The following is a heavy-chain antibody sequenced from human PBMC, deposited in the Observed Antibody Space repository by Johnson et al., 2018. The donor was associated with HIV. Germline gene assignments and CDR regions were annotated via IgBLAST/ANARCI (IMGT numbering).Heavy chain of an antibody. D-gene: IGHD3-22*01. Sequence: EVQLVESGGGVVQPWRSLRLSCAASGFTLRSDVLHWVRQAPGKGLEWVSAISGGGGNTYYADSVKGRFTISRDNAKNSLYLQMNSLRAEDTALYYCARGGFGFTMIVPVDIWGQGTMVTVSS. V-gene: IGHV3-23*04. CDR3: ARGGFGFTMIVPVDI. J-gene: IGHJ3*02. CDR1: GFTLRSDV. CDR2: ISGGGGNT.